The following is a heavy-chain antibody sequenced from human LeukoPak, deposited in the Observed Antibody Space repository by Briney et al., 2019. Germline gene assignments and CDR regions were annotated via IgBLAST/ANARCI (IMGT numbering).Heavy chain of an antibody. J-gene: IGHJ6*03. CDR3: AREGGGDIVVVPAAHFYYYYYMDV. CDR2: ISWNSGSI. CDR1: GFTFDDYA. D-gene: IGHD2-2*01. Sequence: GRSLRLSCAASGFTFDDYAMHWVRHAPGKGLEWVSGISWNSGSIGYADSVKGRFTISRDNAKNSLYLQMNSLRAEDTAVYYCAREGGGDIVVVPAAHFYYYYYMDVWGKGTTVTVSS. V-gene: IGHV3-9*01.